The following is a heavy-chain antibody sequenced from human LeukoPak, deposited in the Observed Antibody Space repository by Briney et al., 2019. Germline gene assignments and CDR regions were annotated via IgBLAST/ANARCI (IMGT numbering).Heavy chain of an antibody. V-gene: IGHV4-30-2*01. CDR1: GGSISSGGYY. Sequence: SETLSLTCTVSGGSISSGGYYWSWIRQPPGKGLEWIGYIYHSGSTYYNPSLKSRVTISVDRSKNQFSLKLSSVTAADTAVYYCARAPVDAFDIWGQGTMVTVSS. CDR3: ARAPVDAFDI. J-gene: IGHJ3*02. CDR2: IYHSGST.